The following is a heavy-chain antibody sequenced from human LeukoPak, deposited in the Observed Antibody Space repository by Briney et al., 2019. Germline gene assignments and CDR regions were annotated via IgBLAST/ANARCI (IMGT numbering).Heavy chain of an antibody. CDR2: INPNGGGT. V-gene: IGHV1-2*02. J-gene: IGHJ5*02. CDR1: GYTFTDYY. D-gene: IGHD2-2*01. Sequence: ASVKVSCKASGYTFTDYYMHWVRQAPGQGLEWMGWINPNGGGTNYAQKFQGRVTMTRDTSISTAYMELRGLTSDDTALYYCALNGDTTSGGSFDPWGQGTLVTVSS. CDR3: ALNGDTTSGGSFDP.